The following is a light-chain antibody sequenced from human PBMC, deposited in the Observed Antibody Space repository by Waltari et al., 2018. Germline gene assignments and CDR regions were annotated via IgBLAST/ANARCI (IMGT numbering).Light chain of an antibody. CDR3: QRYYRRRT. V-gene: IGKV4-1*01. J-gene: IGKJ1*01. CDR1: QSILYNSNDKNY. Sequence: DIVLTQTPDSLAVSLGETATINCKSSQSILYNSNDKNYLAWYQQKPGQPPKLLIYWASTRQSGVPDRFSGSGSGTDFTLTISSLQAEDVAVCYCQRYYRRRTFGQGTEVEI. CDR2: WAS.